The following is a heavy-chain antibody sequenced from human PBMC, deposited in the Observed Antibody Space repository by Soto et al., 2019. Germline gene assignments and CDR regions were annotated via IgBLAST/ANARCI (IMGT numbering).Heavy chain of an antibody. CDR3: ASVYCSGGSCYHKGYYYGMDV. D-gene: IGHD2-15*01. V-gene: IGHV5-10-1*01. CDR1: GYSFTSYR. CDR2: IDPSDSYT. Sequence: PGESLKISCKGSGYSFTSYRISWVRQMPGKGLEWMGRIDPSDSYTNYSPSFQGHVTISADKSISTAYLQWSSLKASDTAMYYCASVYCSGGSCYHKGYYYGMDVWGQGTTVTVS. J-gene: IGHJ6*02.